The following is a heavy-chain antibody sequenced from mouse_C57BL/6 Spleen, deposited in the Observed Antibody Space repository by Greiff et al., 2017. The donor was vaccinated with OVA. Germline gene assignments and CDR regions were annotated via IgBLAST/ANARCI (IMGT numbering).Heavy chain of an antibody. CDR2: ISYDGSN. Sequence: EVQLVESGPGLVKPSQSLSLTCSVTGYSITSGYYWNWIRRFPGNKLEWMGYISYDGSNNYNPSLKNRISITRDTTKNQLFLNLNSVTTEDTATYYCARGTTVFDYWGQGTTLTVS. J-gene: IGHJ2*01. D-gene: IGHD1-1*01. CDR1: GYSITSGYY. CDR3: ARGTTVFDY. V-gene: IGHV3-6*01.